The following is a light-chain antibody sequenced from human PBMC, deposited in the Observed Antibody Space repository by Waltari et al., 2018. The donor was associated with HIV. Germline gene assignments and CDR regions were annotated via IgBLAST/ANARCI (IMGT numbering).Light chain of an antibody. Sequence: EIVMTQSLATLSASPGERATLSCRASQSVSSYLAWYQQKPGQAPRLLIYGASTRVTGVPARFSGSGSGTEFTLTISSLQSEDFAVYYCQQYNKWPRGTFGGGTKVEVK. CDR1: QSVSSY. V-gene: IGKV3-15*01. CDR3: QQYNKWPRGT. CDR2: GAS. J-gene: IGKJ4*01.